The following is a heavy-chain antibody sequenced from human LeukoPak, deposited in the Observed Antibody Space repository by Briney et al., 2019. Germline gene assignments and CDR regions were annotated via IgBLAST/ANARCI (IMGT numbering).Heavy chain of an antibody. Sequence: GGSLRLSCAASGFTFSSYSMNWVRQAPGKGLEWVSSISSSSSYIYYADSVKGQFTISRDNAKNSLYLQMNSLRAEDTAVYYCARDSLWVDTAMVTFDYWGQGTLVTVSS. CDR3: ARDSLWVDTAMVTFDY. CDR2: ISSSSSYI. J-gene: IGHJ4*02. CDR1: GFTFSSYS. V-gene: IGHV3-21*01. D-gene: IGHD5-18*01.